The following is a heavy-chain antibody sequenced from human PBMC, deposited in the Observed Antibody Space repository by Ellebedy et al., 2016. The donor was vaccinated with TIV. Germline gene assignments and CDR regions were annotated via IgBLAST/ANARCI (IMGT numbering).Heavy chain of an antibody. J-gene: IGHJ6*02. V-gene: IGHV3-11*06. Sequence: GESLKISCAASGFTFSDYYMSWIRQAPGKGLEWVSYISSSSSYTNYADSVKGRFTISRDNAKNSLYLQMNSLRAEDTAVYYCAGQSQVYSSGWYYYYGMDVWGQGTTVTVSS. CDR2: ISSSSSYT. D-gene: IGHD6-19*01. CDR3: AGQSQVYSSGWYYYYGMDV. CDR1: GFTFSDYY.